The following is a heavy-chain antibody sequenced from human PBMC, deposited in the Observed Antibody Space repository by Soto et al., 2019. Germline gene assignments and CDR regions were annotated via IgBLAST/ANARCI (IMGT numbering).Heavy chain of an antibody. CDR3: ARVARDIVGVPDAAGPAVFDY. V-gene: IGHV3-48*03. J-gene: IGHJ4*02. Sequence: GGSLRLSCAASGFTFSSYEMNWVRQAPGKGLEWVSYISSSGSTIYYSDSVKGRFTISRDNSKNSLYLQMNSLRAEARAVYYCARVARDIVGVPDAAGPAVFDYWGQGTLVTVSS. CDR2: ISSSGSTI. D-gene: IGHD2-2*01. CDR1: GFTFSSYE.